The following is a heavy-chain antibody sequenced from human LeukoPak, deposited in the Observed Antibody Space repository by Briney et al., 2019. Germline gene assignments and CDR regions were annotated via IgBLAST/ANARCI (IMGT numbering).Heavy chain of an antibody. V-gene: IGHV1-69*13. D-gene: IGHD2-2*01. J-gene: IGHJ4*02. CDR3: ARGPLKYCSSTSCPIDY. CDR1: GYTFTSYH. Sequence: SVKVSCKASGYTFTSYHMHWVRQAPGQGLEWMGGIIPIFGTANYAQKFQGRVTITADESTSTAYMELSSLRSEDTAVYYCARGPLKYCSSTSCPIDYWGQGTLVTVSS. CDR2: IIPIFGTA.